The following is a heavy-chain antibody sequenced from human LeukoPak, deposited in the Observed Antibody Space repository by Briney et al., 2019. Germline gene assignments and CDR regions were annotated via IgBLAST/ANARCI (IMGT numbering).Heavy chain of an antibody. CDR3: ARVGGSGSFDS. Sequence: GGSLRLSCAASGFTFSSYAMSWVRQAPGEGLEWVSAISGSGGSTYYADSVKGRFTISRDNSKNTLYLQMGSLRPEDMAVYYCARVGGSGSFDSWGQGTLVSVSS. CDR1: GFTFSSYA. CDR2: ISGSGGST. J-gene: IGHJ4*02. D-gene: IGHD6-19*01. V-gene: IGHV3-23*01.